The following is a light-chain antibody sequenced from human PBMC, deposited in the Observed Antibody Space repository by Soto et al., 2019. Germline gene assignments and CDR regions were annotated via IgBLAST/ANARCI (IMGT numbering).Light chain of an antibody. CDR1: QSIYSS. V-gene: IGKV1-39*01. J-gene: IGKJ2*01. CDR2: AAS. CDR3: QQSYSAPYS. Sequence: DIQMTQSPSSLSASVGARVTITCRASQSIYSSLNWYHQKPGKAPKLLIYAASNLQSGVPSRFSGSGSGTDFTLSISSLQPEDFATYYCQQSYSAPYSFGQGTKLEI.